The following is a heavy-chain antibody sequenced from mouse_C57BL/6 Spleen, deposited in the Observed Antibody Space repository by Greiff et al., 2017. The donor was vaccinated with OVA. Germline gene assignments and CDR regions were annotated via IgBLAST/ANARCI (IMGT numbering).Heavy chain of an antibody. CDR3: ARIYDYDGDYYAMDY. Sequence: QVQLQQPGAELVKPGASVKLSCKASGYTFSSYWMHWVKQRPGQGLEWIGMIHPNSGSTNYNEKFKSKATLTVDKSSSTAYMQLSSLTSEDSAVYYCARIYDYDGDYYAMDYWDQGTSVTVSS. D-gene: IGHD2-4*01. CDR2: IHPNSGST. CDR1: GYTFSSYW. J-gene: IGHJ4*01. V-gene: IGHV1-64*01.